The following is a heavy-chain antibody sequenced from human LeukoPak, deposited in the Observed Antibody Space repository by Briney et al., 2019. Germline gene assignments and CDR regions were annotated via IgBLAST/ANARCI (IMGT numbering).Heavy chain of an antibody. J-gene: IGHJ5*02. D-gene: IGHD5-18*01. V-gene: IGHV4-59*01. CDR2: IYYSGST. CDR1: GGSISSYY. Sequence: ASETLSLTCTVSGGSISSYYWSWIRQPPGKGLEWIGYIYYSGSTNYNPSLKSRVTISVDTSKNQFSLKLSSVTAADTAVYYCARDSSGVDTAMVRGWFDPWGQGTLVTVSS. CDR3: ARDSSGVDTAMVRGWFDP.